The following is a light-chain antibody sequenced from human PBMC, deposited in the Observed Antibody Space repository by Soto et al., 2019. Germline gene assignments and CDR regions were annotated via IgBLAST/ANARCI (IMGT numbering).Light chain of an antibody. CDR2: DVN. Sequence: QSALTQPASVSGSHLQSITISCTGTSSDVGSYNFVSWYQHHPGKVPKLIIFDVNNRPSGISNRFSGSKSDNTASLTISGLQAEDEADYYCTSYTNSGTYILGTGTKVTVL. CDR3: TSYTNSGTYI. J-gene: IGLJ1*01. CDR1: SSDVGSYNF. V-gene: IGLV2-14*03.